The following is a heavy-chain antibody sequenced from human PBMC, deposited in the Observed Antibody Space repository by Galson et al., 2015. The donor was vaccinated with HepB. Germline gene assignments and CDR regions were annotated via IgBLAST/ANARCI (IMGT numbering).Heavy chain of an antibody. J-gene: IGHJ4*02. CDR1: GGTFSSYA. CDR3: ARDDQLLYGGWGHDFDY. CDR2: IIPIFGTA. Sequence: SVKVSCKASGGTFSSYAISWVRQAPGQGLEWMGGIIPIFGTANYAQEFQGRVTITADESTNTAYMDLSNLTSEDTALYYCARDDQLLYGGWGHDFDYWGQGILVTVSS. V-gene: IGHV1-69*13. D-gene: IGHD2-2*02.